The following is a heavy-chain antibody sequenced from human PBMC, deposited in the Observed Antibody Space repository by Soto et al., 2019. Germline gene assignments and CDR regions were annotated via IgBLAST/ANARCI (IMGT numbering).Heavy chain of an antibody. CDR3: AHCIVVGFGYYFDY. D-gene: IGHD3-22*01. J-gene: IGHJ4*02. V-gene: IGHV2-5*02. CDR1: GFSLSSTRVA. Sequence: QITLKESGPTLVKSTQTLTLTCTFSGFSLSSTRVAVGWIRQPPGKALGSLALIYWDDDKRHTPVLKSTLTITTDTSKNPVVLTMTNMDPVDTATYYCAHCIVVGFGYYFDYWGQGALGTVSS. CDR2: IYWDDDK.